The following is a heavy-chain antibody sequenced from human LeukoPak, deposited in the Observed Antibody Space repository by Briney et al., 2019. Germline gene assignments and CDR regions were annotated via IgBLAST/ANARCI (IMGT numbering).Heavy chain of an antibody. J-gene: IGHJ4*02. V-gene: IGHV5-51*01. CDR2: IYPDDSDT. D-gene: IGHD5-18*01. Sequence: GESLKISCKSSGYRFTNYWIGWVRQMPGKGLEWMGIIYPDDSDTRYSPSFQGQVTISADKSISTAYLQWSSLKASDTAMYYCARQKGYSYGYNYFDYWGQGTLVTVSS. CDR3: ARQKGYSYGYNYFDY. CDR1: GYRFTNYW.